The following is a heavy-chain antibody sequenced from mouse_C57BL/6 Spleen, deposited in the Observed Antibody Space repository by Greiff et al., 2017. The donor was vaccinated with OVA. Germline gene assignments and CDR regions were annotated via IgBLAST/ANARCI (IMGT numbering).Heavy chain of an antibody. CDR3: ARVNFFITTVVATDY. CDR2: IYPYNGVS. V-gene: IGHV1-31*01. J-gene: IGHJ2*01. CDR1: GYSFTGYY. D-gene: IGHD1-1*01. Sequence: EVQLQQSGPELVKPGASVKISCKASGYSFTGYYMHWVKQSHGNILDWIGYIYPYNGVSSYNQKFKGKATLTVDKSSSTAYMELRSLTCEDSAVYYCARVNFFITTVVATDYWGQGTTLTVSS.